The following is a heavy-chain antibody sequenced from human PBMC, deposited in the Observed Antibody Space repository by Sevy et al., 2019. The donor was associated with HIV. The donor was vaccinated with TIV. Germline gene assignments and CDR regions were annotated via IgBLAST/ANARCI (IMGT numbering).Heavy chain of an antibody. D-gene: IGHD5-18*01. CDR2: IYSGGST. V-gene: IGHV3-53*01. J-gene: IGHJ6*02. CDR3: ARDRNTAMVIGMDV. CDR1: GFIVSSNY. Sequence: GESLKISCAASGFIVSSNYMSWVRQAPGKGLEWVSVIYSGGSTYYADYVKGRFTISRDNSKNTLYLQMNSLRAEDTAVYYCARDRNTAMVIGMDVWGQGTTVTVSS.